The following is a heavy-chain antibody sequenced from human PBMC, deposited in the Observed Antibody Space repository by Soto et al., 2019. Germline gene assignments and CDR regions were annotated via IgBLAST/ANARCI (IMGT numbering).Heavy chain of an antibody. CDR2: IKKDGTEK. Sequence: EVQLVESGGGLVQPGGSLRLSCAASGFTLSNYWMSWVRQAPGKGLEWVANIKKDGTEKYYVDSVKGRFTISRDNAKNSLDLQMNSLRAEDTDVYHCGRAYDSSHHWGQGTLVTVSS. D-gene: IGHD4-4*01. CDR1: GFTLSNYW. J-gene: IGHJ4*02. V-gene: IGHV3-7*01. CDR3: GRAYDSSHH.